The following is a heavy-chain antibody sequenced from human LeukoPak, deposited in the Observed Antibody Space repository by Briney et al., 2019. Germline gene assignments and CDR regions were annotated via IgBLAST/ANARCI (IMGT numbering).Heavy chain of an antibody. D-gene: IGHD6-19*01. CDR2: IYYSGST. V-gene: IGHV4-59*12. CDR1: GGSISSYY. Sequence: SETLSLTCTVSGGSISSYYWSWIRQPPGKGLEWIGYIYYSGSTNYNPSLKSRVTISVDTSKNQFSLKLSSVTAEDTAVYYCASEGSSGWYYVDYWGQGTLVTVSS. CDR3: ASEGSSGWYYVDY. J-gene: IGHJ4*02.